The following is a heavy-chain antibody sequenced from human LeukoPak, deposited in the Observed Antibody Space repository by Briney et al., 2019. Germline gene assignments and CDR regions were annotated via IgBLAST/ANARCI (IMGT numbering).Heavy chain of an antibody. V-gene: IGHV1-18*01. CDR2: ISAYNGST. CDR3: ARNEAVAGLFDY. D-gene: IGHD6-19*01. J-gene: IGHJ4*02. Sequence: ASVKVSCKASGYTFTSYGISWVRQAPGQGLEWMGWISAYNGSTNYAQKLQGRVTMTTDTSTSTAYMELRSLRSDDTAVYYCARNEAVAGLFDYWGQGTLVTVSS. CDR1: GYTFTSYG.